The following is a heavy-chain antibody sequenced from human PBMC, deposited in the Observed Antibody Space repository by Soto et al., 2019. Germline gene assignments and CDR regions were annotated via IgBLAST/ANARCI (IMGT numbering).Heavy chain of an antibody. D-gene: IGHD5-12*01. V-gene: IGHV4-59*08. Sequence: PSETLSLTCTVSGGSISSYYWSWIRQPPGKGLEWIGYIYYSGSTNYNPSLKSRVTISVDTPKNQFSLKLSSVTAADTAVYYCARHDSGYDPDPFDYWGQGTLVTVSS. CDR1: GGSISSYY. CDR2: IYYSGST. J-gene: IGHJ4*02. CDR3: ARHDSGYDPDPFDY.